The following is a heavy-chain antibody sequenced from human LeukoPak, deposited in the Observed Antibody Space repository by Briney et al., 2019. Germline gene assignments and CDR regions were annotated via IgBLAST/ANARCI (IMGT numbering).Heavy chain of an antibody. CDR1: GFIFSNYG. V-gene: IGHV3-33*01. J-gene: IGHJ6*02. D-gene: IGHD3-9*01. CDR2: IRYDGSNK. CDR3: ARASKLRYFDWLSYYYGMDV. Sequence: GGSLRLSCAASGFIFSNYGMHWVRQAPGKGLEWVAVIRYDGSNKYYADSVKGRFTISRDNSKNTLYLQMNSLRAEDTAVYYCARASKLRYFDWLSYYYGMDVWGQGTTVTVSS.